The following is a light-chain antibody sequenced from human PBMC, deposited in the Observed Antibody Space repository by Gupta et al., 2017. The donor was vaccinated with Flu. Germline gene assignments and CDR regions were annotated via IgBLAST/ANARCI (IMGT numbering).Light chain of an antibody. CDR1: SSDVGGYNY. Sequence: QSAFTQPASVSGSPGQAITISCTGTSSDVGGYNYVSWYQQHPGKAPKLMIYDVSNRPSGVSNRFSGSKSGNTASLTISGLQAEDEADYYCSSYTSSSTLVFGGGTKLTVL. CDR3: SSYTSSSTLV. J-gene: IGLJ3*02. CDR2: DVS. V-gene: IGLV2-14*01.